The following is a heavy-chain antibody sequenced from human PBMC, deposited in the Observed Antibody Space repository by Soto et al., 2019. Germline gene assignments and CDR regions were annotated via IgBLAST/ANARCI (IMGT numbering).Heavy chain of an antibody. J-gene: IGHJ6*03. Sequence: SETLSLTCTVSGDSISNNNFYWGWIRQPPGKGLEWIGSIYYSGSTYYNPSLKSRVTISVDTSNNQLSLKLSSVTAADTAVYYCARHYGYYSHYMDVWTKGTTVTVSS. CDR1: GDSISNNNFY. D-gene: IGHD3-10*01. CDR2: IYYSGST. V-gene: IGHV4-39*01. CDR3: ARHYGYYSHYMDV.